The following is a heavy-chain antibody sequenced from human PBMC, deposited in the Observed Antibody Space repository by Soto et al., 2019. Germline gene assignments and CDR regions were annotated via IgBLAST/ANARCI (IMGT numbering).Heavy chain of an antibody. J-gene: IGHJ4*02. Sequence: QVQLQESGSGLVKPSETLSITCTVSGGSMSDDYWSWIRQPPGKGLEWIAYIHYSGSIRYNSSLKSRVIISLDTSKNQFSLKVSSVTAADTAVYYCAKGAGWWNYWGQGTLVTVSS. D-gene: IGHD6-19*01. CDR3: AKGAGWWNY. V-gene: IGHV4-59*01. CDR1: GGSMSDDY. CDR2: IHYSGSI.